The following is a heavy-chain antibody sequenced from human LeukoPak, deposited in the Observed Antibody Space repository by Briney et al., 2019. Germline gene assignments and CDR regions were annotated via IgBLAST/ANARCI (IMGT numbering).Heavy chain of an antibody. Sequence: GGSLRLSCAASGFTFSSYWMSWVRQAPGKGPEWVANINEDGSLKNYVDSVEGRFTVSRDNAKNALDLQMNSLRLEDTAVYYCARPYGYYYYYMDVWGKGTTVTVSS. CDR3: ARPYGYYYYYMDV. CDR2: INEDGSLK. CDR1: GFTFSSYW. J-gene: IGHJ6*03. D-gene: IGHD3-10*01. V-gene: IGHV3-7*01.